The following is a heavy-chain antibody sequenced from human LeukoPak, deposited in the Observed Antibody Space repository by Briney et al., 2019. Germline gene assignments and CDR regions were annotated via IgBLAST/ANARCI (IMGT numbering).Heavy chain of an antibody. CDR2: IRSRANSYAT. D-gene: IGHD2-2*01. Sequence: GRSLRLSXAXSGFTFSSYGMHWVRQASGKGLEWVGRIRSRANSYATAYAASVKGRFTISRDDSKNTAYLQMNSLKTEDTAVYYCTRLDCSSTSCYLDYWGQGTLVTVPS. J-gene: IGHJ4*02. V-gene: IGHV3-73*01. CDR1: GFTFSSYG. CDR3: TRLDCSSTSCYLDY.